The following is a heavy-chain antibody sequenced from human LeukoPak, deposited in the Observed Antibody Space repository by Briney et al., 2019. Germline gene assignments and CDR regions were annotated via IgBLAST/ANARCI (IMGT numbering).Heavy chain of an antibody. J-gene: IGHJ4*02. D-gene: IGHD3-16*02. Sequence: GGSLRLSCAVSGFTFSVYAMSWVRQAPGKGLEWVSAISGSGGSTYYADSVKGRFTISRDNYKNTLYLQMNSLRAEDTAVYYCAKVSPPMITFGGIIVTGFDYWGQGTLVTVSS. CDR2: ISGSGGST. CDR1: GFTFSVYA. CDR3: AKVSPPMITFGGIIVTGFDY. V-gene: IGHV3-23*01.